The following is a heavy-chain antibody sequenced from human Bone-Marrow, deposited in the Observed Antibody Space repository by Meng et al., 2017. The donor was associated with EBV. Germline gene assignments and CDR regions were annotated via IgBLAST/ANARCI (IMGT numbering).Heavy chain of an antibody. D-gene: IGHD3-10*01. CDR3: ALWFREHFDY. V-gene: IGHV3-23*04. CDR1: GFTFSDSA. Sequence: ELQLVEAGGGLVQPGGSLRLSCAASGFTFSDSAMSWVRQAPGKGLEWVSTISAGIGNTHYADSVKGRFTISRDNSKNTLYLQMNNLRADDTAVYYCALWFREHFDYWGQGTLVTVSS. CDR2: ISAGIGNT. J-gene: IGHJ4*02.